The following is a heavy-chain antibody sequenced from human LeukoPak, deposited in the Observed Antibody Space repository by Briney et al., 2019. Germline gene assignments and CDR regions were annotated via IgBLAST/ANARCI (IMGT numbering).Heavy chain of an antibody. J-gene: IGHJ4*02. Sequence: GGSLRLSCAASGLTFSSYGMSWVRQAPGKGLEWVSAISGSGGSTYYADSVKGRFTISRDNSKNTLYLQMNSLRAEDTAVYYCAKPLPGVYSSGWYGGYWGQGTLVTVSS. CDR3: AKPLPGVYSSGWYGGY. CDR2: ISGSGGST. D-gene: IGHD6-19*01. V-gene: IGHV3-23*01. CDR1: GLTFSSYG.